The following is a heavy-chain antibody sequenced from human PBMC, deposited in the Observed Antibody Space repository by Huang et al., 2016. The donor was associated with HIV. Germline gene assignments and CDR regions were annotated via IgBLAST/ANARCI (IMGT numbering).Heavy chain of an antibody. D-gene: IGHD1-26*01. V-gene: IGHV4-61*01. Sequence: QVQLQESGPGLVKPSETLSLTCTVSGGSVSRGSYYGSWIRQPPGKGLAWIGYIYYSGSTNYNPSLKSRVTIAVDTSKNQFSLKLSPVTAADTAVYYCARDTPLGATTGFDYWGQGTLVTVSS. CDR3: ARDTPLGATTGFDY. CDR1: GGSVSRGSYY. CDR2: IYYSGST. J-gene: IGHJ4*02.